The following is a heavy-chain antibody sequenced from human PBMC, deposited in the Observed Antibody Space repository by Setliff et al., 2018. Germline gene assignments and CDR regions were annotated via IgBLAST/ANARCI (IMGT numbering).Heavy chain of an antibody. D-gene: IGHD4-17*01. CDR3: AKDRVNDGVWDFDS. Sequence: GSLRLSCAPSGFTFRDYSLTWVRQAPGKGLEWVAGIDQISRTYYPDSMKGRFTISRDNSRNTISLQINDLRAEDTATYYCAKDRVNDGVWDFDSWGQGLLVTVSS. V-gene: IGHV3-53*01. CDR2: IDQISRT. CDR1: GFTFRDYS. J-gene: IGHJ4*02.